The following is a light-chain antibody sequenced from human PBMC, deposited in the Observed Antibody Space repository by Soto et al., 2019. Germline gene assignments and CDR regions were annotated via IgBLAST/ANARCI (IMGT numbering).Light chain of an antibody. Sequence: DIVMTQSPDSLAVSLGESATINCKSSQSVLYSSNNKNYLAWYQQKPGQPPKLLIYWASTRESGFPDRFSGSGSGKDFTLTISSLQAEDVAVYYCQQYYSTPYTFGQGTKLEIK. J-gene: IGKJ2*01. CDR3: QQYYSTPYT. CDR1: QSVLYSSNNKNY. CDR2: WAS. V-gene: IGKV4-1*01.